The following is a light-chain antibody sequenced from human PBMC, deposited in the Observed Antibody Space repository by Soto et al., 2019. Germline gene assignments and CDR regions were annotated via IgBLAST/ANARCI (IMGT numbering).Light chain of an antibody. CDR2: DAS. J-gene: IGKJ3*01. Sequence: VLTQSAATLSLSPGERATLSCSATQSISSYLAWYHQKPNQAPRLLIYDASNRATGIPARFSGSGSGTDFTLTISSLEPEDFAVYYCHQRSTWPFTFGPGTKVEIK. CDR3: HQRSTWPFT. CDR1: QSISSY. V-gene: IGKV3-11*01.